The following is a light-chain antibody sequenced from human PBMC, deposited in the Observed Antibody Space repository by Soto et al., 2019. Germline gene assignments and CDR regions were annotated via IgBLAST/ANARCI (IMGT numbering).Light chain of an antibody. J-gene: IGLJ1*01. CDR2: EVS. CDR1: SSDVGGYNY. Sequence: QSALTQPASVSGSPGQSITISCTVTSSDVGGYNYVSWYQQHPGKAPKLMIYEVSNRPSGVSNRFSGSKSGNTASLTISGLQAEDEADYYCSSYTSSSTSRVFGTGTKVTVL. V-gene: IGLV2-14*01. CDR3: SSYTSSSTSRV.